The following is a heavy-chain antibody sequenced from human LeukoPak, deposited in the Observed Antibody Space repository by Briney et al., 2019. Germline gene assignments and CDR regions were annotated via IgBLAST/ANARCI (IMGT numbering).Heavy chain of an antibody. CDR2: INAGNGNT. CDR3: ARDYCSSTSCYPSWFDP. Sequence: ASVKVSCKASGYTFTSYAMHWVRQAPGQRLEWMGWINAGNGNTKYSQKFQGRVTITRDTSASTAYMELSSLRSEDTAVYYCARDYCSSTSCYPSWFDPWGQGTLVTVSS. V-gene: IGHV1-3*01. CDR1: GYTFTSYA. J-gene: IGHJ5*02. D-gene: IGHD2-2*01.